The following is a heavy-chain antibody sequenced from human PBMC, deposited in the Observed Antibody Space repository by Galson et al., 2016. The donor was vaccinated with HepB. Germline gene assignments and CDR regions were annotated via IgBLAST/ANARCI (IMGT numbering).Heavy chain of an antibody. D-gene: IGHD3-22*01. J-gene: IGHJ4*02. CDR2: IKEDGSED. CDR3: ARDAYYYDSSGYFCPPFDY. CDR1: GFTFSSYW. V-gene: IGHV3-7*01. Sequence: SLRLSCAASGFTFSSYWMSWVRQAPGKGLEWVAAIKEDGSEDYYVDSVKGRFTISRDNAKNSLYLQMNSLRAEDTAVYYCARDAYYYDSSGYFCPPFDYWGQGTLVTVSS.